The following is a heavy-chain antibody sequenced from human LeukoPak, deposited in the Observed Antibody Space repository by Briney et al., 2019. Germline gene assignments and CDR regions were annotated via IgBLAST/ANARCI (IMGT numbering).Heavy chain of an antibody. CDR1: GFTFSAFY. CDR2: IAGNSQYI. CDR3: AELGITMIGGV. V-gene: IGHV3-11*06. D-gene: IGHD3-10*02. Sequence: GGSLRLSCAASGFTFSAFYMTWIRQAPGKGLESVAYIAGNSQYINYADSVKGRFTISRDNAKNSLYLQMSSLRVEDTAVYYCAELGITMIGGVWGKGTTVTISS. J-gene: IGHJ6*04.